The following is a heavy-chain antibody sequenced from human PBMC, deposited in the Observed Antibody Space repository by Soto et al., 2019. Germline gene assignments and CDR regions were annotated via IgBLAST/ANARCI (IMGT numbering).Heavy chain of an antibody. D-gene: IGHD6-6*01. V-gene: IGHV6-1*01. J-gene: IGHJ6*02. CDR3: ARDRVGSSSSYYYYYYYGMYV. CDR1: GDSVSSNSAA. Sequence: SQTLSLTCAISGDSVSSNSAAWNWIRQSPSRGLEWLGRTYYRSKWYNDYAVSVKSRITINPDTSKNQFSLQLNSVTPEDTAVYYCARDRVGSSSSYYYYYYYGMYVLGQGTTVTVSS. CDR2: TYYRSKWYN.